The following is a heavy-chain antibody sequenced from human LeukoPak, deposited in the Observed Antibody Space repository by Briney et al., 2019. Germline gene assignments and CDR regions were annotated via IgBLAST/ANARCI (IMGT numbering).Heavy chain of an antibody. CDR1: GGSISDSY. CDR3: ARPKGRYDSSGPLDF. D-gene: IGHD3-22*01. J-gene: IGHJ4*02. V-gene: IGHV4-59*08. Sequence: SETLSLTCTVSGGSISDSYWSWIRQPPGEGLEWIGYIYYSGSTNYNPSLQSRVTISVDTSKNQFSLKLSSVTAADTAVYYCARPKGRYDSSGPLDFWGQGTLVTVSS. CDR2: IYYSGST.